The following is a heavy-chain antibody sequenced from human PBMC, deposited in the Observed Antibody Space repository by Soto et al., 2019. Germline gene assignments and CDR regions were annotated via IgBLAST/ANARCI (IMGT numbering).Heavy chain of an antibody. V-gene: IGHV4-30-4*01. J-gene: IGHJ4*02. CDR1: GGSISSGDYY. D-gene: IGHD3-22*01. Sequence: SETLSLTCTVSGGSISSGDYYWSWIRQPPGKGLEWIGYIYYSGSTYYNPSLKSRVTISVDTSKNQFSLKLSSVTAADTAVYYCARLSYYYDSSGYRPYYFDYWGQGTLVTVSS. CDR3: ARLSYYYDSSGYRPYYFDY. CDR2: IYYSGST.